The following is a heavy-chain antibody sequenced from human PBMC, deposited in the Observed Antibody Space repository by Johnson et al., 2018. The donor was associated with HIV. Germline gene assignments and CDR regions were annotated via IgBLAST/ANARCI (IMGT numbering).Heavy chain of an antibody. J-gene: IGHJ3*02. CDR2: ISYDGSNK. CDR1: VFTFSSYA. Sequence: QVQLVESGGGVVQPGRSLRLSCAASVFTFSSYAMHWVRQAPGKGLEWVAVISYDGSNKYYADSVKGRFTISRDNSKNTLYLQMNSLRAEDTAVYYCAKDKAVVTALYDAFDIWGQGTMVTVSS. CDR3: AKDKAVVTALYDAFDI. V-gene: IGHV3-30-3*01. D-gene: IGHD2-21*02.